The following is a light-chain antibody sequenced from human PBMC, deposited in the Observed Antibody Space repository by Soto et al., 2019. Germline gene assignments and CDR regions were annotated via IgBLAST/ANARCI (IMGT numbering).Light chain of an antibody. V-gene: IGKV3-20*01. J-gene: IGKJ3*01. Sequence: EIVLTQSPGTLSLSPGDRATLSCRASQSVNSNFLAWYQQKPGQAPRLLIYGASSRATGIPDRFSGGGSGTDFTLTISRLEPEDFAVFYCLQYGSSPFTFGPGTKVDIK. CDR1: QSVNSNF. CDR3: LQYGSSPFT. CDR2: GAS.